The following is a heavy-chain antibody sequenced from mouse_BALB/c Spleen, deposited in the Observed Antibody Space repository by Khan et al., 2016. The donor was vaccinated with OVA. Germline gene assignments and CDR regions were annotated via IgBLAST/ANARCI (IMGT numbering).Heavy chain of an antibody. CDR2: ISTYYGDA. D-gene: IGHD1-1*02. CDR1: GYKFTDYA. Sequence: QVQLQQSGAELVRPGVSVKISCKVSGYKFTDYAMHWVKQSHAKGLEWIGVISTYYGDADYSQKFKGKATMTVDRSSSTAYLELVRLTSEDSARYYCTRGGKFAYWGQGTLVTVSA. V-gene: IGHV1S137*01. J-gene: IGHJ3*01. CDR3: TRGGKFAY.